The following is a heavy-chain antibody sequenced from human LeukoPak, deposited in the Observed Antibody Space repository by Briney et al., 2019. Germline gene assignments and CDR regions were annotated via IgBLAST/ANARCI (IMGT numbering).Heavy chain of an antibody. J-gene: IGHJ4*02. CDR2: IYSGGST. V-gene: IGHV3-66*01. CDR3: AKDLVRWLGYYFDY. D-gene: IGHD6-19*01. CDR1: GFTVSSNY. Sequence: PGGSLRLSCAASGFTVSSNYMSWVRQAPGKGLEWVSVIYSGGSTYYADSVKGRFTISRDNSKNTLYLQMNSLRAEDTAVYYCAKDLVRWLGYYFDYWGQGTLVTVSS.